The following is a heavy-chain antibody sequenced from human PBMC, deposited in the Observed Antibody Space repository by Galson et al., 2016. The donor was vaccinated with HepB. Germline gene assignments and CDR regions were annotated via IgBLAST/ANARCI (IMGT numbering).Heavy chain of an antibody. Sequence: ETLSLTCTVSGSSISGYSWIWIRQSPGMGLECIGWIYYSGSPDYTPSLKSRVIISMDTSKNQFSLKLSSVTAADTAVYYCARGAATTLDYWGQGTLVTVSS. D-gene: IGHD5-12*01. CDR1: GSSISGYS. V-gene: IGHV4-59*01. CDR3: ARGAATTLDY. J-gene: IGHJ4*02. CDR2: IYYSGSP.